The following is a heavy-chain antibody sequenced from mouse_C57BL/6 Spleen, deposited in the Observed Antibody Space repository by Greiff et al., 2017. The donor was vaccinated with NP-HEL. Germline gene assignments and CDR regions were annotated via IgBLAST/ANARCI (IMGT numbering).Heavy chain of an antibody. CDR2: IDPETGGT. D-gene: IGHD2-2*01. Sequence: VQLQQSGAELVRPGASVTLSCKASGYTFTDYEMHWVKQTPVHGLEWIGAIDPETGGTAYNQKFKGKAILTADKSSSTAYMELRSLTSEDSAVYYCTQEGGLRLNFDYWGQGTTLTVSS. CDR1: GYTFTDYE. CDR3: TQEGGLRLNFDY. J-gene: IGHJ2*01. V-gene: IGHV1-15*01.